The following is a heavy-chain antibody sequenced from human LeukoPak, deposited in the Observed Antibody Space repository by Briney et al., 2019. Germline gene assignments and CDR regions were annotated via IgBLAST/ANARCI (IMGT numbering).Heavy chain of an antibody. CDR2: ISAYNGNT. Sequence: GASVKVSCKASGYTFTSYGISWVRQAPGQGVEWMGWISAYNGNTNYAQKLQGRVTMTTDTSTSTAYMELRSLRSDDTAVYYCARDGLAYCGGDCYSDYWGQGTLVTVSS. CDR1: GYTFTSYG. V-gene: IGHV1-18*01. J-gene: IGHJ4*02. D-gene: IGHD2-21*02. CDR3: ARDGLAYCGGDCYSDY.